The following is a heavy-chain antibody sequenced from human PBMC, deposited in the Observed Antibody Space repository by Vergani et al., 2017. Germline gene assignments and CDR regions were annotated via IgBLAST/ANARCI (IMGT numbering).Heavy chain of an antibody. CDR1: GFTFDDYA. CDR2: ISWNSGSI. J-gene: IGHJ4*02. V-gene: IGHV3-9*01. Sequence: EVQLVESGGGLVQPGRSLRLSCAASGFTFDDYAMHWVRQAPGKGLEWVSGISWNSGSIYYAYSVKGRFTISRDNAKNSLYLQMNSLRAEDTAVYYCATGGSGSYFNWGQGTLVTVSA. CDR3: ATGGSGSYFN. D-gene: IGHD1-26*01.